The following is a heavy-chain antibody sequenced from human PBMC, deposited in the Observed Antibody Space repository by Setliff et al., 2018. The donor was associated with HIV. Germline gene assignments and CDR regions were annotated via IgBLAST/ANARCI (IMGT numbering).Heavy chain of an antibody. D-gene: IGHD6-19*01. CDR1: GFAFSTYS. Sequence: GGSLRLSCAASGFAFSTYSMSWVRQAPGKGLEWVSAISDSGGGTYYADSVKGRFTVSRDNSKYTLYLQMNSLRVEDTAVYYCAKDKGSSGWSAWGQGTLVTVSS. CDR3: AKDKGSSGWSA. CDR2: ISDSGGGT. V-gene: IGHV3-23*01. J-gene: IGHJ5*02.